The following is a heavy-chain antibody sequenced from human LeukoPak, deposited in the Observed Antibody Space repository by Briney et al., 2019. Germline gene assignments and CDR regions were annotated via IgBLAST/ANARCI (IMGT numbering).Heavy chain of an antibody. J-gene: IGHJ4*02. V-gene: IGHV3-23*01. Sequence: GGSLRLSCAASGFTFANYAMSWVRQAPGKGLEWVSSISGGSASTFYADSVEGRFTISRDNSKNTLYLQMNSLRAEDTAVYYCARTAGTYCSSTSCYTYYFDYWGQGTLVTVSS. CDR1: GFTFANYA. D-gene: IGHD2-2*01. CDR3: ARTAGTYCSSTSCYTYYFDY. CDR2: ISGGSAST.